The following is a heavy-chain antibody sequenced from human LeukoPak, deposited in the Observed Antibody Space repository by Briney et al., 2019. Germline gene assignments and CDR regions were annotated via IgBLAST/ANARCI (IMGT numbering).Heavy chain of an antibody. CDR2: INPNSGGT. CDR3: ARDTARYYDILTGYYQAPGY. Sequence: ASVKVSCKASGDTFTGYYMHWVRQAPGQGLEWMGWINPNSGGTNYAQKFQGRVTMTRDTSIGTAYMELSRLRSDDTAVYYCARDTARYYDILTGYYQAPGYWGQGTLVTVSS. D-gene: IGHD3-9*01. CDR1: GDTFTGYY. V-gene: IGHV1-2*02. J-gene: IGHJ4*02.